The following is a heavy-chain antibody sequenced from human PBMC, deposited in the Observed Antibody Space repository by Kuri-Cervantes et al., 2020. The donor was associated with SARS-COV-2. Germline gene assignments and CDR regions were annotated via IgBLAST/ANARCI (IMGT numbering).Heavy chain of an antibody. CDR3: ATVTGSGIAVTAPFDY. D-gene: IGHD6-19*01. V-gene: IGHV1-24*01. CDR1: GYTLTEFS. CDR2: FDPEDGET. Sequence: ASATVSCKVSGYTLTEFSIPWARQAPGKGLEWMGGFDPEDGETNYAQKLEGRVPMTEETSTDTAYMELSSLRSEDTAVYYGATVTGSGIAVTAPFDYWGQGTLVTVSS. J-gene: IGHJ4*02.